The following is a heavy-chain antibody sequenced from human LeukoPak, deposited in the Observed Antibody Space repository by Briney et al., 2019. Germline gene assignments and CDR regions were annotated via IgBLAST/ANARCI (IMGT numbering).Heavy chain of an antibody. CDR2: ISAYNGNT. CDR1: GYTFTSYG. Sequence: ASVKVSCKASGYTFTSYGISWVRQAPGQGLEWMGWISAYNGNTNYAQKLQGRVTMTTDTSTSTAYVELRSLRPDDTAVYYCARDPRRTSPYGMDVWGQGTTVTVSS. CDR3: ARDPRRTSPYGMDV. V-gene: IGHV1-18*01. J-gene: IGHJ6*02. D-gene: IGHD2-2*01.